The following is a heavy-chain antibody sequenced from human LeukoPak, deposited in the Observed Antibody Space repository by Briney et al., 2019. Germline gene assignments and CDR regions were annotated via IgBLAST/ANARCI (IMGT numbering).Heavy chain of an antibody. CDR1: GGSISSSSYY. V-gene: IGHV4-39*07. CDR3: ARVSGTIAAAGEVVWFDP. CDR2: IYYSGRT. D-gene: IGHD6-13*01. J-gene: IGHJ5*02. Sequence: PSETLSLTCTVSGGSISSSSYYWGWIRQPPGKGLEWIGSIYYSGRTYYNPSLKSRVTISVDTSKNQFSLKLSSVTAADTAVYYCARVSGTIAAAGEVVWFDPWGQGTLVTVSS.